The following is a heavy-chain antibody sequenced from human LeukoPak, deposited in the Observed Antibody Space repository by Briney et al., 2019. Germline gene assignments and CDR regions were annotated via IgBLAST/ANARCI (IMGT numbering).Heavy chain of an antibody. J-gene: IGHJ5*02. CDR1: GGSISSYY. D-gene: IGHD2-15*01. V-gene: IGHV4-59*01. Sequence: SETLSLTCTVSGGSISSYYWSWIRQPPGKGLEWIGYIYYSGSTNYNPSLKSRVTISVDTSKNQFSLKLSSVTAADTAVYYRARETCSGGSCYSNWFDPWGQGTLVTVSS. CDR3: ARETCSGGSCYSNWFDP. CDR2: IYYSGST.